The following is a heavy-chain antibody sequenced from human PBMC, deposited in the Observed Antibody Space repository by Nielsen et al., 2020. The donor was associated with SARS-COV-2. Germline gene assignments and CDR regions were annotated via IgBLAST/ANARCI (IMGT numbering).Heavy chain of an antibody. CDR3: AKLDDYGDYFYY. CDR2: ISWNSGSI. V-gene: IGHV3-9*01. J-gene: IGHJ4*02. Sequence: SLKISCAASGSTFDDYAMHWVRQAPGKGLEWVSGISWNSGSIGYADSVKGRFTISRDNAKNSLYLQMNSLRAEDTALYYCAKLDDYGDYFYYWGQGTLVTVSS. D-gene: IGHD4-17*01. CDR1: GSTFDDYA.